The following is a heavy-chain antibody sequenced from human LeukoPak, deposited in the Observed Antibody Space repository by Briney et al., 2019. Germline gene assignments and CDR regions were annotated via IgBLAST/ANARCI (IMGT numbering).Heavy chain of an antibody. CDR3: AREPSFSGAFDI. D-gene: IGHD1-26*01. CDR2: IHYSGST. Sequence: SETLSLTCAVYGGSFSGYYWGWIRQPPGKGLEWIGYIHYSGSTNYNPSLKSRVTISVDTSKNQFSLKLSSVTAADTAVYYCAREPSFSGAFDIWGQGTMVTVSS. J-gene: IGHJ3*02. CDR1: GGSFSGYY. V-gene: IGHV4-59*01.